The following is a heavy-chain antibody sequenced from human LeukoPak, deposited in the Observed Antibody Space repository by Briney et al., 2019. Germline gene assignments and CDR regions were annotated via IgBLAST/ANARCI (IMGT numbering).Heavy chain of an antibody. Sequence: GGSLRLSCAASGFTFSSYWMSWVRQAPGKVLAWVANIKQDGSEKYYVDSVKGRFTISRDNAKNSLYLQMNSLRAEDTAVYYCAREAYNWNIDVFDIWGQGTMVTVSS. CDR2: IKQDGSEK. J-gene: IGHJ3*02. V-gene: IGHV3-7*01. CDR1: GFTFSSYW. D-gene: IGHD1/OR15-1a*01. CDR3: AREAYNWNIDVFDI.